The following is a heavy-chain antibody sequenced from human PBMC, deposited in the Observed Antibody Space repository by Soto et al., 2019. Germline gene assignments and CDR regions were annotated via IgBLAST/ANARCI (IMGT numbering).Heavy chain of an antibody. J-gene: IGHJ3*02. V-gene: IGHV1-2*02. Sequence: ASVKVSCKASGYTFTAYYMHWVRQAPGQGLEWMGWINLNSGGLKYAQKFQGRVTVTRDTSISTAYMELSRLTSDDTAVYYCARGVERITMIVVVIASPLDAFDIWGQGTMVTVSS. CDR2: INLNSGGL. CDR1: GYTFTAYY. CDR3: ARGVERITMIVVVIASPLDAFDI. D-gene: IGHD3-22*01.